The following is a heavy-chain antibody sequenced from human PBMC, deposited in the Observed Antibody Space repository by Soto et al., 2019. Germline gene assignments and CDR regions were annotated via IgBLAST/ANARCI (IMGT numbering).Heavy chain of an antibody. CDR2: ISAYNGNT. J-gene: IGHJ6*03. Sequence: ASVKXSCKASGYTFTSYGISWVRQAPGQGLEWMGWISAYNGNTNYAQKLQGRVTMTTDTSTSTAYMELRSLRSDDTAVYYCARVPTSSFVPYYYYYYMDVWGKGTTVTVSS. CDR1: GYTFTSYG. CDR3: ARVPTSSFVPYYYYYYMDV. V-gene: IGHV1-18*01. D-gene: IGHD1-26*01.